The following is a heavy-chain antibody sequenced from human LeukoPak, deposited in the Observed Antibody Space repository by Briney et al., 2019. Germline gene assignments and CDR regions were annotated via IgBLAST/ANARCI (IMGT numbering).Heavy chain of an antibody. V-gene: IGHV4-34*01. D-gene: IGHD3-10*01. CDR1: GFTFSSYA. Sequence: GSLRLSCAASGFTFSSYAMSWIRQPPGKGLEWIGEINHSGSTNYNPSLKSRVTISVDTSKNQFSLKLSSVTAADTAVYYCARVLTDQYGSGSYPHWGQGTLVTVSS. CDR2: INHSGST. CDR3: ARVLTDQYGSGSYPH. J-gene: IGHJ4*02.